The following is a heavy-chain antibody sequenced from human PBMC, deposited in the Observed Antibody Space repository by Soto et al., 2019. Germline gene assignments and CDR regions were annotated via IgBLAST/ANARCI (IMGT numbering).Heavy chain of an antibody. CDR2: IIPIFGTA. CDR3: ARDNTRGYGMDV. CDR1: GGTFSSYA. Sequence: ASVKVSCKASGGTFSSYAISWVRQAPGQGLEWMGGIIPIFGTANYAQKFQGRVTITADESTSTAYMELSSLRSEDTAVYYCARDNTRGYGMDVWGQGTTVTVAS. J-gene: IGHJ6*02. D-gene: IGHD3-3*01. V-gene: IGHV1-69*13.